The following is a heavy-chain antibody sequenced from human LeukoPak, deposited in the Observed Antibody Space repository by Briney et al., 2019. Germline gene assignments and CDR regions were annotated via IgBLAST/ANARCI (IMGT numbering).Heavy chain of an antibody. Sequence: PGGSLRLSCAASGFTFSSYWMSWVRQAPGKGLEWVANIKQDGSEKYYVDSVKGRFTISRDNAKNSLYLQMNSLRAEDTAVYYCARVAYAIFHYFDHWGQGTLVTVSS. CDR1: GFTFSSYW. J-gene: IGHJ4*02. D-gene: IGHD2-8*01. CDR2: IKQDGSEK. CDR3: ARVAYAIFHYFDH. V-gene: IGHV3-7*01.